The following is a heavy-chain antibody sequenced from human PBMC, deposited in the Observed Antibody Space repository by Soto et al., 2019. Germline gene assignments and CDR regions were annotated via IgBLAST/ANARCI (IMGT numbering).Heavy chain of an antibody. J-gene: IGHJ6*02. V-gene: IGHV3-21*02. CDR2: ISGLSSYI. CDR3: ARDPNQRVADSYYYGMDV. CDR1: GFTFSRYG. Sequence: EVQLVESGGGLVKPGGSLRLSCAASGFTFSRYGMNWVRQAPGKGLELVSSISGLSSYIYYADSVKGRFTVSRDNAKNSLYVQMNSLRAEDTAVYYCARDPNQRVADSYYYGMDVWGQGTTVIVSS. D-gene: IGHD2-2*01.